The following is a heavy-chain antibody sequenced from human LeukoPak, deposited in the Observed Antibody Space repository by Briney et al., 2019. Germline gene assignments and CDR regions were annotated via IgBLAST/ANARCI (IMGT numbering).Heavy chain of an antibody. Sequence: PSETLSLTCTVSGVSISSYYWSWIRQPPGKGLEWIGYISYIGSTNYNPSLKSRVTISIDTSRNQFSLRLSSVTAADTAVYYCARDLVTVTKGFDIWGQGTMVSVSS. J-gene: IGHJ3*02. D-gene: IGHD4-17*01. V-gene: IGHV4-59*01. CDR2: ISYIGST. CDR3: ARDLVTVTKGFDI. CDR1: GVSISSYY.